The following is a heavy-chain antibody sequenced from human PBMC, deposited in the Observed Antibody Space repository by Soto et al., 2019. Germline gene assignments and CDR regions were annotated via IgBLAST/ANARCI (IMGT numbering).Heavy chain of an antibody. D-gene: IGHD3-16*02. J-gene: IGHJ5*02. Sequence: GASVKVSCKASGFTFTSSAVQWVRQARGQRLKWIGWIVVGSGNTNYAQKFQERVTITRDMSTSTAYMELSSLRSEDTAVYYCAADPSVSIVWGSYRPNWFDPWGQGTLVTVSS. CDR2: IVVGSGNT. V-gene: IGHV1-58*01. CDR3: AADPSVSIVWGSYRPNWFDP. CDR1: GFTFTSSA.